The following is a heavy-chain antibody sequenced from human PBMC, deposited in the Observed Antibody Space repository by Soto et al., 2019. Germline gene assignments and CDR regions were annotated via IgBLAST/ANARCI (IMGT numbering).Heavy chain of an antibody. J-gene: IGHJ4*02. CDR2: SSGYNGDT. Sequence: QVQLVQSGGEVKQPGASVKVSCKTSGYTFTSYGISWVRQAPGKGLEWMGWSSGYNGDTKYVQKFQGRVTLSTDTSTNTAYMEVRSLRSDDTAVYYCARDWVGDLAYWGQGTLVTVSS. V-gene: IGHV1-18*01. CDR3: ARDWVGDLAY. D-gene: IGHD4-17*01. CDR1: GYTFTSYG.